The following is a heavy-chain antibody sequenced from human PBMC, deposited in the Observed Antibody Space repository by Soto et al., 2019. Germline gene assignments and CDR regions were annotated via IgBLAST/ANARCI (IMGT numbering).Heavy chain of an antibody. CDR3: TTSGYIWGSYRFSY. J-gene: IGHJ4*02. CDR1: GFTFSNAW. CDR2: IKSKTGGGTK. D-gene: IGHD3-16*02. Sequence: EVQLVESGGGLVKPGGSLRLSCAASGFTFSNAWMSWVRQAPGKGLEWVGRIKSKTGGGTKDYAAPVKGSFTISRDDSKNTLYLQMNSLKTEHTVVYYCTTSGYIWGSYRFSYWGQGTLVTVSS. V-gene: IGHV3-15*01.